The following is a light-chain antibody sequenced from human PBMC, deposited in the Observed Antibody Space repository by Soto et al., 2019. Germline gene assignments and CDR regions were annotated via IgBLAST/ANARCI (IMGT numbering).Light chain of an antibody. Sequence: NFMLTQPHSVSESPGKTVTMSCTRSSGSIANNFVQWYQQRPGSSPTTVIYKDNQRPSGVPDRFSGSIDSSSNSASLSISGLKIEDGVDYYCQSYDNNNHWVFGGGTKLTVL. CDR2: KDN. J-gene: IGLJ3*02. V-gene: IGLV6-57*01. CDR3: QSYDNNNHWV. CDR1: SGSIANNF.